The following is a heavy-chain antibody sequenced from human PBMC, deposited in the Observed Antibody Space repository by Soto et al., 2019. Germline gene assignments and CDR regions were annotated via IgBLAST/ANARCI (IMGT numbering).Heavy chain of an antibody. CDR1: GFTFSTYT. CDR2: IPNDGSKT. D-gene: IGHD6-13*01. Sequence: QVQLVESGGGVVQPGTSLRLSCAASGFTFSTYTMHWVRQTPGKGLEWVALIPNDGSKTYYADSVKGRFTISRDNSKNTLDLQMNSLRAEDTAVYHCARAVSSSWHIFDYWGQGTLVTVSS. CDR3: ARAVSSSWHIFDY. V-gene: IGHV3-30-3*01. J-gene: IGHJ4*02.